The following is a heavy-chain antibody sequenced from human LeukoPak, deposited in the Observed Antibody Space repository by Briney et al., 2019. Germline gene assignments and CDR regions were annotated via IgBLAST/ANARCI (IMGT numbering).Heavy chain of an antibody. CDR1: GFTFSTYW. V-gene: IGHV3-7*01. D-gene: IGHD5-12*01. CDR2: IKQGGSEK. CDR3: ARRASRAFDY. J-gene: IGHJ4*02. Sequence: GGSLRLSCAASGFTFSTYWMSWVRQAPGKGLEWVASIKQGGSEKSYVDSLKGRFTISRDNAKNSLYLEMNSLRAEDTAVYYCARRASRAFDYWGQGTLVTVSS.